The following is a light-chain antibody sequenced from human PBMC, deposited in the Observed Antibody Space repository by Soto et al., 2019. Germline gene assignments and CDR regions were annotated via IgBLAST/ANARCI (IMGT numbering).Light chain of an antibody. CDR1: QGVSSA. V-gene: IGKV1-13*02. CDR3: QHFQSDPFT. CDR2: DGS. Sequence: AIQLTQSPSSLSASVGDRVTITCRASQGVSSALSWYQQKPGKPPNVLIYDGSSLPSRVHLRFRGSVTGTEFNHTITGLQPEYFGTYYCQHFQSDPFTYGQGTRLEIK. J-gene: IGKJ5*01.